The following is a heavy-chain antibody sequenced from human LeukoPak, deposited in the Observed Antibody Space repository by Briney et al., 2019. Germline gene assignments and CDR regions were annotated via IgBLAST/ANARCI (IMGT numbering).Heavy chain of an antibody. CDR2: INSIRTT. J-gene: IGHJ6*03. D-gene: IGHD6-13*01. CDR1: GFTFSPYS. V-gene: IGHV3-48*01. Sequence: PGGSLRLSCAASGFTFSPYSINWIRQAPGKGLEWVSYINSIRTTYYADSVKGRFTISRDNSKNTLYLQMNSLRAEDTAVYYCARCFSPGIAAGWFVGYYYYMDVWGKGTTVTISS. CDR3: ARCFSPGIAAGWFVGYYYYMDV.